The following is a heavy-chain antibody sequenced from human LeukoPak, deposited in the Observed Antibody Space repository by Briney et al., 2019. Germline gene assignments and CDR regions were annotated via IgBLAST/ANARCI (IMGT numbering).Heavy chain of an antibody. D-gene: IGHD3-10*01. Sequence: APVKVSCKASGYTFTSYDINWVRQATGQGLEWMGWMNPNSGNTGYAQKFQGRVTITRNTSISTAYMELSSLRSEDTAVYYCARAENFMVRGVIRYWGQGTLVTVSS. J-gene: IGHJ4*02. CDR3: ARAENFMVRGVIRY. V-gene: IGHV1-8*03. CDR2: MNPNSGNT. CDR1: GYTFTSYD.